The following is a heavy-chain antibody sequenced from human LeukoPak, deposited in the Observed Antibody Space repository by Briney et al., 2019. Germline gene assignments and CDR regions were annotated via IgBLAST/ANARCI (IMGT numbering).Heavy chain of an antibody. J-gene: IGHJ3*02. D-gene: IGHD3-3*01. CDR1: GGTFSSYT. V-gene: IGHV1-69*04. CDR2: IIPILGIA. CDR3: AREGSNYDFWSGYYFGGYDAFDI. Sequence: SVKVSCKASGGTFSSYTISWVRQAPGQGLEWMGRIIPILGIANYAQKFQGRVTITADKSTSTAYMELSSLRAEDTAVYYCAREGSNYDFWSGYYFGGYDAFDIWGQGTMDTVSS.